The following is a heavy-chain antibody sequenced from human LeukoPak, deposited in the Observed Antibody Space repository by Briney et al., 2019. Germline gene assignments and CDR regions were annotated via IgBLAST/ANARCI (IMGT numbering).Heavy chain of an antibody. CDR3: ARSTAFAFDI. Sequence: GGSLRLSCAASGFAFSSSWMTWVRQAPGKGLDWVANIKQDGSEEHYVDIVKGRFTISRDNAKNSVYLQMNGLRAEDTAVYYCARSTAFAFDIWGQGTMVTVAS. CDR2: IKQDGSEE. J-gene: IGHJ3*02. CDR1: GFAFSSSW. D-gene: IGHD3-3*02. V-gene: IGHV3-7*04.